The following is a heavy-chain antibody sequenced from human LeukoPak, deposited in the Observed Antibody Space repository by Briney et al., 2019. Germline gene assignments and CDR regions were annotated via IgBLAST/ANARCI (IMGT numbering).Heavy chain of an antibody. CDR1: VGTFSSYV. CDR3: ARNRDGYNYFWFDP. CDR2: IIPIFGTA. D-gene: IGHD5-24*01. J-gene: IGHJ5*02. V-gene: IGHV1-69*01. Sequence: SVKVSCKASVGTFSSYVISWVRQAPGQGREWMGGIIPIFGTANSAQKFQGRATITADESTSTAYMELSSLRSEDTAVYYCARNRDGYNYFWFDPWGQGTLVTVSS.